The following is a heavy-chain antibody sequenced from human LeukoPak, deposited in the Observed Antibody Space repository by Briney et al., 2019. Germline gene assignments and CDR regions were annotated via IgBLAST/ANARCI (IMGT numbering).Heavy chain of an antibody. CDR1: GGSISSGGYY. CDR3: AREHQRGYGSGSYYKDAFDI. Sequence: SQTLSLTCTVSGGSISSGGYYWSWIRQPPGKGLEWIGYIYHSGSTYYNPSLKSRVTISVDTSKNQFSLKLSSVTAADTAVYYCAREHQRGYGSGSYYKDAFDIWGQGTMVTVSS. V-gene: IGHV4-30-2*01. D-gene: IGHD3-10*01. J-gene: IGHJ3*02. CDR2: IYHSGST.